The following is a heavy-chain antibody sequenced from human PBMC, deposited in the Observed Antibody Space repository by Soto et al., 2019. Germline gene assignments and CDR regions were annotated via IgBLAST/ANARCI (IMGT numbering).Heavy chain of an antibody. CDR3: AREYSSSSTFPDYYYMDV. J-gene: IGHJ6*03. D-gene: IGHD6-6*01. CDR2: IYYSGST. Sequence: SETLSLTCTVSGGSISSYYWSWIRQPPGKGLEWIGYIYYSGSTNYNPSLKSRVTISVDTSKNQFSLKLSSVTAADTAVYYCAREYSSSSTFPDYYYMDVWGKGTTVTVSS. CDR1: GGSISSYY. V-gene: IGHV4-59*08.